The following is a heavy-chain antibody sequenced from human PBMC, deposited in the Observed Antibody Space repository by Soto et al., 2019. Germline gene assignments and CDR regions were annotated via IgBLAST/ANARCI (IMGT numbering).Heavy chain of an antibody. J-gene: IGHJ5*02. CDR3: ARARYEDWFDP. Sequence: PSETLSLTCTVSGGSISSGDYYWSWIRQPPGKGLEWIGYIYYSGSTYYNPSLKSRVTISVDTPKNQFSLKLSSVTAADTAVYYCARARYEDWFDPWGQGTLVTVSS. CDR2: IYYSGST. V-gene: IGHV4-30-4*01. D-gene: IGHD3-3*01. CDR1: GGSISSGDYY.